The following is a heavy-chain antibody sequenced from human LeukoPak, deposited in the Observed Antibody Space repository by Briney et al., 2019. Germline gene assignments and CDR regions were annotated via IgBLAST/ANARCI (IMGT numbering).Heavy chain of an antibody. J-gene: IGHJ4*02. CDR1: GFKFTNYF. CDR2: IYPTNSDT. CDR3: ARRDLGYNGNSARFDF. D-gene: IGHD4-23*01. V-gene: IGHV5-51*01. Sequence: GESLKISCQGFGFKFTNYFIGWVRQMPGKGLEWVGIIYPTNSDTRYSPSLQGQVTISADKSINTAYLQWSSLNASDSAIYYCARRDLGYNGNSARFDFWGQGTLVTVSS.